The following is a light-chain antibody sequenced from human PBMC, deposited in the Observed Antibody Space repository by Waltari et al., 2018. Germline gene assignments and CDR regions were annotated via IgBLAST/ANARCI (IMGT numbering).Light chain of an antibody. CDR2: DAS. J-gene: IGKJ3*01. V-gene: IGKV3-11*01. Sequence: EIVLTQSPATLSLSPGERATLSCRASQSVSDSLDWYHHKPGQAPRLLVYDASNRATGVPARFSGSGSGTHFTLTISSLEPADFAVYYCQHRSGPFGPGTKVDFK. CDR3: QHRSGP. CDR1: QSVSDS.